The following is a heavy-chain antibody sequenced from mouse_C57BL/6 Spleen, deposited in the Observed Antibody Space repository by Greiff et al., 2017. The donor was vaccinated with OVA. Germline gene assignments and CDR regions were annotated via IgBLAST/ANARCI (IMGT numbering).Heavy chain of an antibody. D-gene: IGHD1-1*01. J-gene: IGHJ2*01. CDR3: ARYLTTVVAGGNFDY. Sequence: VQLQQPGAELVKPGASVKLSCKASGYTFTSYWMHWVKQRPGQGLEWIGMIHPNSGSTNYNEKFKSKATLTVDKSSSTAYMQLSSLTSEDSAVYYCARYLTTVVAGGNFDYWGQGTTLTVSS. V-gene: IGHV1-64*01. CDR1: GYTFTSYW. CDR2: IHPNSGST.